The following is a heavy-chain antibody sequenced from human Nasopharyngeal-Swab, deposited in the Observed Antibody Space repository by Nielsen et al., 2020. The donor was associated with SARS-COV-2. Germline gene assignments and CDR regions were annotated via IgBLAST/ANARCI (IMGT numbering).Heavy chain of an antibody. CDR1: GVSITSQY. Sequence: SGTLSPTGSVSGVSITSQYWSGIRQPPGKGLEGIGYISQNSGTSYNPSLKSRVTIFMDTSKNQFSLRLRSVSAADTAVYSCAKEGATGWFDPWGQGTLVTVSS. CDR2: ISQNSGT. V-gene: IGHV4-59*11. J-gene: IGHJ5*02. CDR3: AKEGATGWFDP.